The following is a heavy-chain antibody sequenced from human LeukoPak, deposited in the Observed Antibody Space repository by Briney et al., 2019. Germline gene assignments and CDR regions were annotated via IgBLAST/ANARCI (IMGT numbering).Heavy chain of an antibody. CDR1: GYTFTSYG. J-gene: IGHJ4*02. CDR3: ARRTSHYDILTPPDY. CDR2: ISAYNGNT. V-gene: IGHV1-18*01. D-gene: IGHD3-9*01. Sequence: ASVKVSCKASGYTFTSYGISWVRQAPGQGLEWMGWISAYNGNTNYAQKLQGRATMTTDTSTSTAYMELRSLRSDDTAVYYCARRTSHYDILTPPDYWGQGTLVTVSS.